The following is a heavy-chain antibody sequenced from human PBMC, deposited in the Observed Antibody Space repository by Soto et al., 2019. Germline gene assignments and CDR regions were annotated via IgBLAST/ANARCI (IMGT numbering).Heavy chain of an antibody. CDR1: GGSISSNSYY. J-gene: IGHJ5*01. D-gene: IGHD2-8*01. CDR2: IYYSGTT. Sequence: SETLSLTCTVSGGSISSNSYYWAWIRQPPGKGLEWIGNIYYSGTTYYNPSLKSRITINPDTSKNQFSLHLNSVTPEDTAVYYCVKLIGNSWLDFWGQGTLVTVSS. CDR3: VKLIGNSWLDF. V-gene: IGHV4-39*01.